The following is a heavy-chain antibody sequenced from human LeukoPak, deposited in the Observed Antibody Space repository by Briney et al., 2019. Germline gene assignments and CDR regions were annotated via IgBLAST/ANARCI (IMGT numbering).Heavy chain of an antibody. J-gene: IGHJ4*02. Sequence: GGSLRLSCAASGFTFSSYHMNWVRQAPGKGLEWVSYITSSSSTIYYADSVKGRFTISRDNAKNSLYLQMNSLRDEDTAVYYCAREYSSSSGSVSDYWGQGTLVTVSS. CDR2: ITSSSSTI. CDR3: AREYSSSSGSVSDY. D-gene: IGHD6-6*01. CDR1: GFTFSSYH. V-gene: IGHV3-48*02.